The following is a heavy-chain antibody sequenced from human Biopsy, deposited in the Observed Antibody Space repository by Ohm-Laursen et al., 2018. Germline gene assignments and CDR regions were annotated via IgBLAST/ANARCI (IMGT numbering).Heavy chain of an antibody. CDR3: ARATNSTGWPYYYFYGMDV. Sequence: TLSLTCTVSGGSISSDYWSWIRQTPGKGLEWIGYIYYSGSTDYNPSLKSRVTISVDTSKNQFSLRLNSVTAADTAVYYCARATNSTGWPYYYFYGMDVWGQGTTVTVSS. J-gene: IGHJ6*02. CDR1: GGSISSDY. V-gene: IGHV4-59*01. D-gene: IGHD2/OR15-2a*01. CDR2: IYYSGST.